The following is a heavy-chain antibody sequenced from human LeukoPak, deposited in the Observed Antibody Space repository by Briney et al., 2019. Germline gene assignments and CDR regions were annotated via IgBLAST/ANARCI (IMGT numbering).Heavy chain of an antibody. V-gene: IGHV4-59*01. CDR2: IDYSGST. CDR3: ARDRRRELLHAFDI. Sequence: SETLSLTCTVSGGTISRNYWSWIRQPPGKGLEWVAYIDYSGSTNYNPSLKSRLTISMDASKNQFSLTLSSVTAADTALYYCARDRRRELLHAFDIWGQGTMVTVSS. D-gene: IGHD1-26*01. CDR1: GGTISRNY. J-gene: IGHJ3*02.